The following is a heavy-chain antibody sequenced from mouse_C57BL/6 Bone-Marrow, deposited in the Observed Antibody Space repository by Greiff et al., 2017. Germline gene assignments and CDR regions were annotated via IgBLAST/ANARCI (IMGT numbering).Heavy chain of an antibody. CDR2: IDPTDSDT. CDR1: GYTFTSYW. J-gene: IGHJ1*03. Sequence: QVQLQQPGAELVKPGASVKLSCKASGYTFTSYWMQWVKQRPGQGLEWIGEIDPTDSDTNYNQKFKGKATLTVDTSSSTAYMQLSSLTSEDSAVYYCAREGWYLDDWGKGTTVTVSS. V-gene: IGHV1-50*01. CDR3: AREGWYLDD.